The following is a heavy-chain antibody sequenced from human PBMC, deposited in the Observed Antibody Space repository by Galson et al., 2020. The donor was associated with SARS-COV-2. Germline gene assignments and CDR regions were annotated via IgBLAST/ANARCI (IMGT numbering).Heavy chain of an antibody. CDR1: GFTFSSYA. V-gene: IGHV3-30*01. J-gene: IGHJ4*02. D-gene: IGHD3-16*01. CDR2: ISYDGSNK. CDR3: ARDLGFMITFVAFDY. Sequence: GESLKISCAASGFTFSSYAMHWVRQAPGKGLEWVAVISYDGSNKYYADSVKGRFTISRDNSKNTLYLQMNSLRAEDTAVYYCARDLGFMITFVAFDYWGQGTLVTVSS.